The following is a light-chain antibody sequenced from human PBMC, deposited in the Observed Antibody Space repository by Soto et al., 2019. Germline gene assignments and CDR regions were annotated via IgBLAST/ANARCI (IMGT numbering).Light chain of an antibody. V-gene: IGKV3-11*01. CDR2: DAS. CDR3: QQRSNWPPT. J-gene: IGKJ3*01. CDR1: QSVSSY. Sequence: EIVLTQSPATLSLSPGERATLSCRASQSVSSYLAWYQQKPGQAPRLLIYDASNSATGIPARFSGSGSGTDFTLTISSLEPEDFAVYYFQQRSNWPPTFGPGTKVDIQ.